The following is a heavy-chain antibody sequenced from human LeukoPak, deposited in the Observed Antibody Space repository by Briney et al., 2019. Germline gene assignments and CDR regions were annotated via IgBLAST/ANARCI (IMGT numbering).Heavy chain of an antibody. J-gene: IGHJ4*02. CDR2: ISSSSRTI. Sequence: GGSLRLSCAASGFTFSSYSMNWVRQAPGKGLEWVSYISSSSRTIYHADSVKGRFTISRDNAKNSLYLQMNSLRAEDTAIYYCARQSGTMVTTRFDYWGQGTLVTVSP. CDR3: ARQSGTMVTTRFDY. V-gene: IGHV3-48*01. CDR1: GFTFSSYS. D-gene: IGHD4-17*01.